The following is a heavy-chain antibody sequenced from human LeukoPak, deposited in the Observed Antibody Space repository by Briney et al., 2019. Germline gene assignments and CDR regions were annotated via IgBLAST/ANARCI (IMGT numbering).Heavy chain of an antibody. Sequence: GESLKTSCSGSGYSFTTYWIGWTRQMPGKGLEWMGIIYPGSSDTGYTPSFQRPVTVSPDKSTNTAYLQWSSLKASDTAMYYCARRQGCGSTSCPPDYWGQGTLVTVSP. CDR1: GYSFTTYW. J-gene: IGHJ4*02. V-gene: IGHV5-51*01. CDR3: ARRQGCGSTSCPPDY. D-gene: IGHD2-2*01. CDR2: IYPGSSDT.